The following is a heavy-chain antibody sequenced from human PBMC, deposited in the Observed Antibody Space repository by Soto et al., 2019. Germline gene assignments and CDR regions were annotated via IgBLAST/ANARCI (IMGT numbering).Heavy chain of an antibody. CDR1: GYSFTSYV. CDR2: ISAYNGNT. D-gene: IGHD2-8*02. CDR3: GRDNAFTETAV. J-gene: IGHJ6*02. Sequence: QVQLVQSGAEVKKPGASVKVSCKASGYSFTSYVISWVRQAPGQGHEWMGWISAYNGNTNYAQKLQGRVTITTDTPTRTGYMGLRRLRPGATVGYWWGRDNAFTETAVWGQGTTVTAS. V-gene: IGHV1-18*01.